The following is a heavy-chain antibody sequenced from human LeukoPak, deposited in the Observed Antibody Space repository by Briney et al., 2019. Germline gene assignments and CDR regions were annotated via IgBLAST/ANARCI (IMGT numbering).Heavy chain of an antibody. V-gene: IGHV4-59*02. J-gene: IGHJ3*01. CDR3: AKGVSGTYYAFDV. CDR1: GASVSSHF. CDR2: ISNRGST. D-gene: IGHD1-26*01. Sequence: SETLSLTCGVSGASVSSHFWSWIRQTPGMGLKWIGYISNRGSTGYNPSLGSRVTISVDAPKNEISLNVRSVTAADTAVYYCAKGVSGTYYAFDVWGPGRTV.